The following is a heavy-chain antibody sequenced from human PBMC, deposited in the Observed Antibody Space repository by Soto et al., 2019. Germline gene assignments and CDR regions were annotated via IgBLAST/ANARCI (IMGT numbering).Heavy chain of an antibody. CDR2: VSHDGRNK. Sequence: PGGSLRLSCAASGFTFSSYAMHWVRQAPGKGLEWVAVVSHDGRNKHYADSVKGRFTISRDSSKNTVSLEMTSLRAEDTAVYYCAKGGRQWLVTSDFNYWGQGALVTVSS. CDR1: GFTFSSYA. D-gene: IGHD6-19*01. CDR3: AKGGRQWLVTSDFNY. V-gene: IGHV3-30*04. J-gene: IGHJ4*02.